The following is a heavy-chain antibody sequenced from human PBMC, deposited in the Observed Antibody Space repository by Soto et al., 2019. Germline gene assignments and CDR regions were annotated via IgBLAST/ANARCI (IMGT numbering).Heavy chain of an antibody. J-gene: IGHJ3*01. Sequence: EVQLVQSGAEVRKPGESLKISCKGSGYSFAGYWIGWVRQMPGKGLDWMGVIYPGDSDTRYSPSFHGQVTISADKSISTAYLQGSSLKASDTAMYFCARLPGVRGVFDGFNVWGQGIMVTVSS. CDR2: IYPGDSDT. CDR1: GYSFAGYW. CDR3: ARLPGVRGVFDGFNV. D-gene: IGHD3-10*01. V-gene: IGHV5-51*01.